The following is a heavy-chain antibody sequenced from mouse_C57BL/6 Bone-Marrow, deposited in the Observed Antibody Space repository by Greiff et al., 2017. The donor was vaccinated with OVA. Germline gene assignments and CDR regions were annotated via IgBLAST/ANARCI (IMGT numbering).Heavy chain of an antibody. D-gene: IGHD1-1*01. CDR2: INPGSGGT. CDR1: GYAFTNYL. CDR3: AILRYGYCDD. V-gene: IGHV1-54*01. Sequence: QVHVKQSGAELVRPGTSVKVSCKASGYAFTNYLIAWVKQRPGQGLEWIGEINPGSGGTNYNEKFKGKATLTADKSSSAAYMQLSSLTSEDSSVCVCAILRYGYCDDWGQGTTLTVSS. J-gene: IGHJ2*01.